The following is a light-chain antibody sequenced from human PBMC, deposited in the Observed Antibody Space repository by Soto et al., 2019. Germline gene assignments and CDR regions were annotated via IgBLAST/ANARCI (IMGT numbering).Light chain of an antibody. CDR2: GAS. Sequence: EIVLTQSPGTLSLSPGERATLSCRASQSVSSSYLAWYQQKPGQAPRLLIYGASSRATGIPDRFSGSGAGTDVTLTISRLEPEDVAVYYCQQYGSSPPRTFGQGTKVEIK. CDR3: QQYGSSPPRT. V-gene: IGKV3-20*01. J-gene: IGKJ1*01. CDR1: QSVSSSY.